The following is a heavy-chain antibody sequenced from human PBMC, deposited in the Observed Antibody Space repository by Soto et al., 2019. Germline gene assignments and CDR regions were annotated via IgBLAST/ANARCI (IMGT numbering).Heavy chain of an antibody. Sequence: QVQLVESGGGVVQPGRSLRLSCAASGFTFSSYAMHWVRQAPGKGLEWVAVISYDGSNKYYADSVKGRFTISRDNSKNTLYLQMNSLRAEDTAVYYCARDTNRAEYYFDYWGQLTLVTVSS. V-gene: IGHV3-30-3*01. CDR3: ARDTNRAEYYFDY. CDR2: ISYDGSNK. D-gene: IGHD2-2*01. J-gene: IGHJ4*02. CDR1: GFTFSSYA.